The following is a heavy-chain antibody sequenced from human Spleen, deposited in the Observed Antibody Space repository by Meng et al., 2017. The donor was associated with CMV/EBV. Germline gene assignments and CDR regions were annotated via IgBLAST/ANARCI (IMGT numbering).Heavy chain of an antibody. CDR3: ARGGGEY. V-gene: IGHV3-7*01. CDR1: GFTFSSFW. J-gene: IGHJ4*02. D-gene: IGHD4-23*01. Sequence: GESLKISCTASGFTFSSFWMTWVRKAPGKGLEWLANIKKDGSETYYLDSVKGRFTISRDNAKNSLYLQMNGLRAEDTAVYYCARGGGEYWGQGTLVTVSS. CDR2: IKKDGSET.